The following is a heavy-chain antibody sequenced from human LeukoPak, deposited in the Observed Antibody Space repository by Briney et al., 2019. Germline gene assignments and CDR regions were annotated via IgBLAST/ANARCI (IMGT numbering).Heavy chain of an antibody. CDR3: ARDAMLRGYSYENDAFDI. J-gene: IGHJ3*02. CDR2: IEQDGSEK. V-gene: IGHV3-7*01. D-gene: IGHD5-18*01. CDR1: GFTFSNYW. Sequence: GGSLRLSCAASGFTFSNYWMSWVRQTPGKGLEWVATIEQDGSEKYYVDSVKGRFTISRDNAKKSLFLQMNSLRADDTAVYYCARDAMLRGYSYENDAFDIWGQGTMVTVSS.